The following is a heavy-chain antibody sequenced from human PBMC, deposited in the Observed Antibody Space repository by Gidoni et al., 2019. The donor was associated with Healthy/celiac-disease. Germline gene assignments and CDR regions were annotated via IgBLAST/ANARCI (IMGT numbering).Heavy chain of an antibody. D-gene: IGHD3-9*01. CDR3: ARAESDILTGYYHYYYYGMDV. Sequence: VQLVESGGGLVKPGGSLSLSCAASGFTFSDYYLSWIRQAPGKGLEWVSYISSSGSTIYYADSVKGRFTISRDNAKNSLYLQMNSLRAEDTAVYYCARAESDILTGYYHYYYYGMDVWGQGTTVTVSS. CDR1: GFTFSDYY. J-gene: IGHJ6*02. V-gene: IGHV3-11*01. CDR2: ISSSGSTI.